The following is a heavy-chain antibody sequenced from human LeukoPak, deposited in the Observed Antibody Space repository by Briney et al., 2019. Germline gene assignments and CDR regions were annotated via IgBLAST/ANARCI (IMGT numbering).Heavy chain of an antibody. Sequence: GGSLRLSCAASGFTFSDYSMNWVRQAPGKGLEWVSSITSSSYIYYADSVKGRFTISRDSAKNSLYLQMNSLRAEDTAVYYCARGGFDYWGQGTLVTVSS. D-gene: IGHD3-16*01. V-gene: IGHV3-21*01. J-gene: IGHJ4*02. CDR2: ITSSSYI. CDR1: GFTFSDYS. CDR3: ARGGFDY.